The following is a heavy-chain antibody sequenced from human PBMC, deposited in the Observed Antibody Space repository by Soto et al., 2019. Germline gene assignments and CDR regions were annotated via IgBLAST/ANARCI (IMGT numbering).Heavy chain of an antibody. Sequence: EVQLVESGGGLVQPGGSLRLSCAASGFTFSSYWMSXXXXXXXXGLEWVANIKQDGSEKYYVDSVKGRFTISRDNAKXXXXXXXXXXXXEXXAVXXXXXXXAXYYDSSGYPLGYWGQGTLVTVSS. J-gene: IGHJ4*02. V-gene: IGHV3-7*02. CDR1: GFTFSSYW. CDR3: XXXXAXYYDSSGYPLGY. D-gene: IGHD3-22*01. CDR2: IKQDGSEK.